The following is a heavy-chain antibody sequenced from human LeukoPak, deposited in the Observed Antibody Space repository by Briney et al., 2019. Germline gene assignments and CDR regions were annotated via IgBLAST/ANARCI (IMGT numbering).Heavy chain of an antibody. CDR2: INPNSGGT. J-gene: IGHJ4*02. CDR1: GYTFTGYY. CDR3: AREDVSAHYFDY. V-gene: IGHV1-2*06. D-gene: IGHD3-3*01. Sequence: GASVKVSCKASGYTFTGYYMHWVRQAPGQGLEWMGRINPNSGGTNYAQKFQGRVTMTRDTSISTAYMELSRLRSDDTAVYYCAREDVSAHYFDYWGQGTLVTVSS.